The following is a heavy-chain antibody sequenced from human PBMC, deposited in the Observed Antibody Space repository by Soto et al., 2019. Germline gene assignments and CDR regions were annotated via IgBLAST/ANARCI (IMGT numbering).Heavy chain of an antibody. CDR1: GGSFSGYY. Sequence: SETLSLTCAVYGGSFSGYYWSWIRQPPGKGLEWIGEINHSGSTNYNPSLKSRVTISVDTSKNQFSLKLSSVTAADTAVYYCARPAGKRRGYSGYDLPVGSWFDPWGQGTLVTVSS. CDR2: INHSGST. CDR3: ARPAGKRRGYSGYDLPVGSWFDP. V-gene: IGHV4-34*01. D-gene: IGHD5-12*01. J-gene: IGHJ5*02.